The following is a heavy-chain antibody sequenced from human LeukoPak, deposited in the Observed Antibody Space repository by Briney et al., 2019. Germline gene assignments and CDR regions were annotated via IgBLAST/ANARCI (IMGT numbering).Heavy chain of an antibody. Sequence: SVKVSCKASGGTFSSHVITWVRQAPGQGLEWMGRIIPILTMTNYAQNFQGRVTITADKSTSTAYMEMSSLRSDDTAVYYCAILAGRSKEFDYWGQGTLVTVSS. CDR3: AILAGRSKEFDY. J-gene: IGHJ4*02. CDR2: IIPILTMT. D-gene: IGHD3-10*01. V-gene: IGHV1-69*04. CDR1: GGTFSSHV.